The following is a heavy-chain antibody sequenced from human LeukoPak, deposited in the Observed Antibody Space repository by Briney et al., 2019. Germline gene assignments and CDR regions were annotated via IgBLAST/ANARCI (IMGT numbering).Heavy chain of an antibody. Sequence: PGGSLRLSCAASGFTFSSYAMSWVRQAPGKWLEWVSAISGSGGSTYYADSVKGRFTISRDNSKNTLYLQMNSLRAEDTAVYYCAKDRRSGYYTYDAFDIWGQGTMVTVSS. J-gene: IGHJ3*02. CDR2: ISGSGGST. CDR3: AKDRRSGYYTYDAFDI. CDR1: GFTFSSYA. V-gene: IGHV3-23*01. D-gene: IGHD3-3*01.